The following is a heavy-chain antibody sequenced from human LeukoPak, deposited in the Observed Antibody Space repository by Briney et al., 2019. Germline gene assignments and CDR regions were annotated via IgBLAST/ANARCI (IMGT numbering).Heavy chain of an antibody. Sequence: PGGSLRLSCAASGFTFDDYGMTWVRQAPGKGLEWVSGINWNGNRTGYADSVKGRFTISRDNAKNTLYLQMNSLRAEDTAVYYCARGLYYDFWSGYYPFDYWGQGTLVTVSS. J-gene: IGHJ4*02. CDR1: GFTFDDYG. CDR2: INWNGNRT. D-gene: IGHD3-3*01. V-gene: IGHV3-20*04. CDR3: ARGLYYDFWSGYYPFDY.